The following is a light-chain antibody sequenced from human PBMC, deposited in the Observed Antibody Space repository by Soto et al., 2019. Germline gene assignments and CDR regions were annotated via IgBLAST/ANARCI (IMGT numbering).Light chain of an antibody. V-gene: IGKV3-20*01. CDR2: AAS. Sequence: EIVLTQSPGTLSLSPGERATLSCRASQSVTSSYLAWYQRKPGQAPRLLIFAASSRATGVPDSFSGSGSGTDFTLTISRLEPADFALYYCQQYGNSPPTFGQGTKLEI. J-gene: IGKJ2*01. CDR1: QSVTSSY. CDR3: QQYGNSPPT.